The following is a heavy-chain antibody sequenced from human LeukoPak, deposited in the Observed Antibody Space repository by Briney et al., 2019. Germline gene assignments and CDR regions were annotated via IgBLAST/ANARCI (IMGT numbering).Heavy chain of an antibody. D-gene: IGHD6-13*01. Sequence: ASVTVSCKASGYTFTSYGISWVRQAPGQGLEWMGWISAYNGNTNYAQKLQGRVTMTTDTSTSTAYMELRSLRSDDTAVYYCAREYARGIAAAGTPTSYWGQGTLVTVSS. V-gene: IGHV1-18*01. CDR2: ISAYNGNT. CDR3: AREYARGIAAAGTPTSY. J-gene: IGHJ4*02. CDR1: GYTFTSYG.